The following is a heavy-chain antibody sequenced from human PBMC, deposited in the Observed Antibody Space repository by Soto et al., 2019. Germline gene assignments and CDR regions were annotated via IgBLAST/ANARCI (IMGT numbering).Heavy chain of an antibody. J-gene: IGHJ5*02. CDR2: TYYRSKWYN. CDR3: ARGYYDSSGYLGFDP. Sequence: NWIRPSPSRGLEWLGSTYYRSKWYNDYAVSVKSRITINPDTSKNQFSLQLNSVTPEDTAVYYCARGYYDSSGYLGFDPWGQGTLVTVSS. V-gene: IGHV6-1*01. D-gene: IGHD3-22*01.